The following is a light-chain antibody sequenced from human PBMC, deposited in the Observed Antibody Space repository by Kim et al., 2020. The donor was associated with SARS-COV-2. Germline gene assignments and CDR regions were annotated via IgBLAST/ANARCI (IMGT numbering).Light chain of an antibody. CDR1: QSILYSSKNENH. CDR2: WAS. J-gene: IGKJ1*01. CDR3: QQYYSPPWT. V-gene: IGKV4-1*01. Sequence: DIVMTQSPDSLTVSLGERATINCKSSQSILYSSKNENHLAWYQQKPGQPPKLLIYWASTRKSGVPDRFTGSGSGTDFTLTISSLEAEDVAVYYCQQYYSPPWTFGQGTKVDIK.